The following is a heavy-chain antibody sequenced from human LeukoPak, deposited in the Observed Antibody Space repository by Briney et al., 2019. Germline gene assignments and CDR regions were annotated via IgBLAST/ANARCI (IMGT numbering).Heavy chain of an antibody. D-gene: IGHD6-6*01. J-gene: IGHJ4*02. CDR1: GGSFSGYY. CDR2: INHSGST. CDR3: ARAPRDYADY. Sequence: KPSETLSLTCAVYGGSFSGYYWSWIRQPPGKGLEWIGEINHSGSTNYNPSLKSRVTISVDTSKNQFSLKLSSVTAADTAVYYCARAPRDYADYWGQGTLVTVSS. V-gene: IGHV4-34*01.